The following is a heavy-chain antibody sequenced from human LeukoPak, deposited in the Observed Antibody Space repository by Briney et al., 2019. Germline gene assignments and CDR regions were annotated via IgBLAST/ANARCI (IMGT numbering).Heavy chain of an antibody. D-gene: IGHD5-18*01. J-gene: IGHJ4*02. V-gene: IGHV3-23*01. Sequence: GGSLRLSCAASGCTFSSYAMSWVCQAPGKGLEWVSAISIGGDNTYYADSVKGRLTISRDNSKNTLYVQMTSLRAADKAVYYCAREDATMVLSIDDWGQGALVTVSS. CDR2: ISIGGDNT. CDR3: AREDATMVLSIDD. CDR1: GCTFSSYA.